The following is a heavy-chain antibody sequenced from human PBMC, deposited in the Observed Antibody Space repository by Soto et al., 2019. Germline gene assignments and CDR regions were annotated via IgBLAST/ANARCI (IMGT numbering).Heavy chain of an antibody. D-gene: IGHD5-18*01. CDR2: IEYSGIT. V-gene: IGHV4-59*01. J-gene: IGHJ4*02. CDR1: GGSISSYY. CDR3: ETAGDGFSYGTIDY. Sequence: QVQLQESGPGLVKPSETLSLTCTVSGGSISSYYWSWIRQSPGEGLEWIGDIEYSGITSYNPSIKSRVTILVDTSKKQSALTLNSVTAADTAVYYCETAGDGFSYGTIDYWGQGTLVTVSS.